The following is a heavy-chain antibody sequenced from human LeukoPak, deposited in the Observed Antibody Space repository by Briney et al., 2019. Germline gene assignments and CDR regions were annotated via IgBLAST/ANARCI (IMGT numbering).Heavy chain of an antibody. CDR1: GFTFSSYA. CDR3: AKPRTNYYDSSGRKAYYFDY. CDR2: ISGSGGST. V-gene: IGHV3-23*01. Sequence: PGGSLRLSCAASGFTFSSYAMSWVRRAPGKGLEWVSAISGSGGSTYYADSVKGRFTISRDNSKNTLYLQMNSLRAEDTAVYYCAKPRTNYYDSSGRKAYYFDYWGQGTLVTVSS. J-gene: IGHJ4*02. D-gene: IGHD3-22*01.